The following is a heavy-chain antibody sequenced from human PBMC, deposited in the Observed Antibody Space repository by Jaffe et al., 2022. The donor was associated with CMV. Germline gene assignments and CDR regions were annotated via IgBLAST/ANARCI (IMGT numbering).Heavy chain of an antibody. J-gene: IGHJ6*02. CDR2: IYYSGST. CDR1: GGSISSYY. V-gene: IGHV4-59*01. CDR3: AASRVYSYGYPPYYYYYYGMDV. D-gene: IGHD5-18*01. Sequence: QVQLQESGPGLVKPSETLSLTCTVSGGSISSYYWSWIRQPPGKGLEWIGYIYYSGSTNYNPSLKSRVTISVDTSKNQFSLKLSSVTAADTAVYYCAASRVYSYGYPPYYYYYYGMDVWGQGTTVTVSS.